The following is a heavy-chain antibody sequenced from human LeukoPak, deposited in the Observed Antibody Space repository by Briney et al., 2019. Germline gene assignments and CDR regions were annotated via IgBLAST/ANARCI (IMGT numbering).Heavy chain of an antibody. J-gene: IGHJ5*02. V-gene: IGHV1-2*02. CDR1: RYTFTDYY. CDR2: INPNSGGT. Sequence: ASVKVSCKASRYTFTDYYIHWVRQAPGQGLEWMGWINPNSGGTHYAQKFQGRVTMTRDTSISKASMEMSRLRSDDTAVYYCARNYGFNWFDPWGQGTLVTVSS. D-gene: IGHD3-10*01. CDR3: ARNYGFNWFDP.